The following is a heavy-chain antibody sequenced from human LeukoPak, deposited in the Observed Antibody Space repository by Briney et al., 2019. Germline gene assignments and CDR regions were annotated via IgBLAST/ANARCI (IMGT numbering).Heavy chain of an antibody. V-gene: IGHV1-69*01. CDR2: IIPIFGTA. D-gene: IGHD6-19*01. Sequence: ASVKVSCKASGGTFSSYAISWVRQAPGQGLEWMGGIIPIFGTANYAQEFQGRVTITADESTSTAYMELSSLRSEDTAVYYCAKAVAGYFDYWGQGTLVTVSS. J-gene: IGHJ4*02. CDR1: GGTFSSYA. CDR3: AKAVAGYFDY.